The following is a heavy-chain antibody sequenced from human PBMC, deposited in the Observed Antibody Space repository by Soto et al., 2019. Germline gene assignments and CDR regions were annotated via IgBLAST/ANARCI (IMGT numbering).Heavy chain of an antibody. D-gene: IGHD4-17*01. CDR3: ARAGMTTDGWFDP. CDR1: GGSLSGYY. CDR2: INHSGST. J-gene: IGHJ5*02. V-gene: IGHV4-34*01. Sequence: PSETLSLTCAVYGGSLSGYYWSWIRQPPGKGLECMGEINHSGSTNYNPSLKSRVTISVDTSKSQFCLKLSSVTAADTAVYYCARAGMTTDGWFDPWGQGTLVTVSS.